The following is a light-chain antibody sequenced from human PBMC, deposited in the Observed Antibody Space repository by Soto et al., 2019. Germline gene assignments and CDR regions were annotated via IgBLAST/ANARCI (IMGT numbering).Light chain of an antibody. J-gene: IGLJ2*01. CDR1: SSDVGDYNY. Sequence: QSVLTQPASVSGSPGQSITISCTATSSDVGDYNYVSWYQQHPGKAPKLMIYDVSHRPSGVSNRFSGSKSGNTASLTISELQAEDEADYYCSSYTTSNTLFGGGTKLTVL. CDR3: SSYTTSNTL. CDR2: DVS. V-gene: IGLV2-14*03.